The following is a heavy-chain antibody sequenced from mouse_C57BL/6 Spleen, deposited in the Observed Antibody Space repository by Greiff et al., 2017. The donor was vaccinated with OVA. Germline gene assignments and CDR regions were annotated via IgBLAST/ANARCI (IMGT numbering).Heavy chain of an antibody. CDR2: IYPGDGDT. CDR3: ARGGTTMVTTDFDY. Sequence: VQLQESGPELVKPGASVKISCKASGYAFSSSWMNWVKQRPGKGLEWIGRIYPGDGDTNYNGKFKGKATLTADKSSSTAYMQLSSLTSEDSAVYFCARGGTTMVTTDFDYWGQGTTLTVSS. V-gene: IGHV1-82*01. D-gene: IGHD2-2*01. CDR1: GYAFSSSW. J-gene: IGHJ2*01.